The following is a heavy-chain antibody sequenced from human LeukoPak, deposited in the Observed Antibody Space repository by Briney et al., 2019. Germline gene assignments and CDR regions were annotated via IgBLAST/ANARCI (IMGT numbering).Heavy chain of an antibody. V-gene: IGHV3-23*01. Sequence: GGSLRLPCAASGFTFSSNAMSWVRQAPGKGLEWVSAISDSGGSTYYADSVKGRFTISRDNSKNTLYLQMNSLRAEDTAVYYCAKLIAVAGTDDYWGQGTLVTVSS. CDR3: AKLIAVAGTDDY. CDR1: GFTFSSNA. J-gene: IGHJ4*02. D-gene: IGHD6-19*01. CDR2: ISDSGGST.